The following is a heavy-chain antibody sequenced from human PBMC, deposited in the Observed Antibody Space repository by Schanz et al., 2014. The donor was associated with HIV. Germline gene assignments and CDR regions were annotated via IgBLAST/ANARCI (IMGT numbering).Heavy chain of an antibody. D-gene: IGHD4-4*01. Sequence: EVHLLESGGGLVQPGGSLRLSCAASGFSFSDNVMTWVRQAPGKGLEWVSIISARGGDTYYADSVKGRFTISRDNSKNTLFLQMDSLRAEDTAVYYCAKDPELTAITGYFDYWGQGTLVTVSS. J-gene: IGHJ4*02. CDR1: GFSFSDNV. CDR2: ISARGGDT. V-gene: IGHV3-23*01. CDR3: AKDPELTAITGYFDY.